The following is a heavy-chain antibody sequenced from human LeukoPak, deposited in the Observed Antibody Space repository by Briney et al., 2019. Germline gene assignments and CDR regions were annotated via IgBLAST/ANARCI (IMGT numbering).Heavy chain of an antibody. CDR3: ARRRLWFGGWFDP. D-gene: IGHD3-10*01. Sequence: SETLSLTCTVSGYSISNGYYWSWIRQPPGKGLEWIGEINHSGSTNYNPSLKSRVTISVDTSKNQFSLKLSSVTAADTAVYYCARRRLWFGGWFDPWGQGTLVTVSS. J-gene: IGHJ5*02. CDR2: INHSGST. V-gene: IGHV4-34*01. CDR1: GYSISNGYY.